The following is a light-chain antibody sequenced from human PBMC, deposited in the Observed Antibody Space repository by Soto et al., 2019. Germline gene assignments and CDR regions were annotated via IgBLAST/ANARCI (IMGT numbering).Light chain of an antibody. Sequence: QSALTQPASVSASPGQSITIPCTGTSSDVGSYNLVSWFQQHPGKVPKLLIYEGTKRPSGLSDRFSGSKSGNAASLTISGLQAEDEADYYCSSYASTSTPVVFGGGTKVTVL. CDR1: SSDVGSYNL. V-gene: IGLV2-14*02. J-gene: IGLJ2*01. CDR2: EGT. CDR3: SSYASTSTPVV.